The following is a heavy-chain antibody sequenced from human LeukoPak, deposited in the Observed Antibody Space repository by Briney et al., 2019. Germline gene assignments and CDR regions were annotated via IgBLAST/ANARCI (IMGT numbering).Heavy chain of an antibody. CDR2: ISGSGGST. CDR3: ASKGRGSGWYTGAFDI. V-gene: IGHV3-23*01. CDR1: GFTFSDYY. D-gene: IGHD6-19*01. J-gene: IGHJ3*02. Sequence: GGSLRLSCAASGFTFSDYYMSWIRQAPGKGLEWVSAISGSGGSTYYADSVKGRFTISRDNSKNTLYLQMNSLRAEDTAVYYCASKGRGSGWYTGAFDIWGQGTMVTVSS.